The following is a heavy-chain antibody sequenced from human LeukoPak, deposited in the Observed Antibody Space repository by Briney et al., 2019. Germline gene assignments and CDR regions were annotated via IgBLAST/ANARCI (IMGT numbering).Heavy chain of an antibody. J-gene: IGHJ4*02. CDR1: GFNFNKYD. CDR2: ITGRSDKT. Sequence: GGSLKLSCAASGFNFNKYDMTWARQAPGKGLEWVSTITGRSDKTYYTDSVKGRFVTSRDNSKDTLYLQMNSLRAEDTALYYCAKGGWLDDLGQGALVTVSS. D-gene: IGHD6-19*01. CDR3: AKGGWLDD. V-gene: IGHV3-23*01.